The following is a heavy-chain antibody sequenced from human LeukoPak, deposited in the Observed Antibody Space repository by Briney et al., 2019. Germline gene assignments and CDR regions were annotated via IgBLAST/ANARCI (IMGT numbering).Heavy chain of an antibody. CDR3: ARGYYDSSGYYYYYYYGMDV. CDR2: IWYDGSNK. D-gene: IGHD3-22*01. CDR1: GFTFNSYG. V-gene: IGHV3-33*08. Sequence: GGSLRLSCAASGFTFNSYGMHWVRQAPGKGLEWVAVIWYDGSNKYYADSVKGRFTISRDNSKNTLYLQMNSLRAEDTAVYYCARGYYDSSGYYYYYYYGMDVWGQGTTVTVSS. J-gene: IGHJ6*02.